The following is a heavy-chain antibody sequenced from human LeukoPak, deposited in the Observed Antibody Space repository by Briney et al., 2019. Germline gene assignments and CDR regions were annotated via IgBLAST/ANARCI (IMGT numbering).Heavy chain of an antibody. CDR1: GFTFSSYG. CDR3: AKDSGYASVFDI. Sequence: GGSLRLSCAASGFTFSSYGMHWVRQAPGKGLEWVAVISYDGSNKYYADSVKGRFTISRDDSKNTLYVQMNSLRVDDAAVYYCAKDSGYASVFDIWGQGTMVTVSS. CDR2: ISYDGSNK. D-gene: IGHD5-12*01. V-gene: IGHV3-30*18. J-gene: IGHJ3*02.